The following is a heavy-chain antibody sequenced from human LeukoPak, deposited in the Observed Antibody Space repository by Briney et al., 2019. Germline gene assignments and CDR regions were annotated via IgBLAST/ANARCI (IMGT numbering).Heavy chain of an antibody. CDR1: GFTFNSYG. Sequence: GGSLRLSCAASGFTFNSYGMCWVRQAPGKGLEWVSAISGGGGSTYYADSVKGRFTISRDNSKNTLYLQMNSLRAEDTAVYYCATPPRYSGYVDWGQGTLVTVSS. CDR3: ATPPRYSGYVD. CDR2: ISGGGGST. J-gene: IGHJ4*02. V-gene: IGHV3-23*01. D-gene: IGHD5-12*01.